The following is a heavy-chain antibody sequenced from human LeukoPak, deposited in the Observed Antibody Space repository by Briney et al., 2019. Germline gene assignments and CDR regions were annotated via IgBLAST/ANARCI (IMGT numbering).Heavy chain of an antibody. J-gene: IGHJ4*02. Sequence: ASVKVSCKASGYTFTSYGTSWVRQAPGQGLEWLRWISAYNGNTNYAQKLQGRVTMTTDTSTSTAYMELRSLRSDDTAVYYCARDGGYYDYVWGSYRPYYFDYWGQGTPVTVSS. CDR2: ISAYNGNT. CDR3: ARDGGYYDYVWGSYRPYYFDY. CDR1: GYTFTSYG. D-gene: IGHD3-16*02. V-gene: IGHV1-18*01.